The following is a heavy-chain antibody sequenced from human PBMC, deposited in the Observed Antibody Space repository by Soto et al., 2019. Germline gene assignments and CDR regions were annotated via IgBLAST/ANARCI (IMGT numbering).Heavy chain of an antibody. V-gene: IGHV4-39*01. CDR2: IYYSGST. J-gene: IGHJ5*02. CDR3: ARHDRSFVWGSYRPNWFDP. CDR1: GGSISSSSYY. D-gene: IGHD3-16*02. Sequence: SETLSLTCTVSGGSISSSSYYWGWIRQPPGKGLEWIGSIYYSGSTYYNPSLKSRVTISVDTSKNQFSLKLSSVTAADTAVYYCARHDRSFVWGSYRPNWFDPWGQGTLVTVSS.